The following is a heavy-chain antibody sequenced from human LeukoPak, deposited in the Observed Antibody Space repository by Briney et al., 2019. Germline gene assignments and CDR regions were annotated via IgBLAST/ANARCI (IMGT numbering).Heavy chain of an antibody. J-gene: IGHJ4*02. CDR1: GFTFSSYA. CDR2: ITTSGGST. CDR3: ARWGEQRWLQFGD. V-gene: IGHV3-23*01. Sequence: PGGSLRLSCAASGFTFSSYAMSWVRQAPGKGLEWVSAITTSGGSTYYADSVKGRFTISRDNSKNTLYLQMNSLRAEDTAVYYCARWGEQRWLQFGDWGQGTLVTVSS. D-gene: IGHD5-24*01.